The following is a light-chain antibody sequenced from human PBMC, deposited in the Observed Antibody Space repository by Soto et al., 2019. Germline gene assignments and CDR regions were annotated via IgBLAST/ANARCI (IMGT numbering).Light chain of an antibody. J-gene: IGLJ1*01. V-gene: IGLV2-11*01. Sequence: QSALTXPLSVSAATGQSVTISCTGTSSDVGGYNYVSWYQQHPGKAPKLMIYDVSKRPSGVPDRFSGSKSGNTASLTISGLQAEDEADYSCCSYAGSYAYVFGTGTKVTVL. CDR1: SSDVGGYNY. CDR2: DVS. CDR3: CSYAGSYAYV.